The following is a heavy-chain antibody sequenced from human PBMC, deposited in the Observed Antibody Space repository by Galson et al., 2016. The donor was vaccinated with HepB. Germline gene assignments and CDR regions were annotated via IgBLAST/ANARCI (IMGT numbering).Heavy chain of an antibody. CDR1: GFTFSSYS. J-gene: IGHJ5*02. CDR3: ASTPFGRATGINWFDP. V-gene: IGHV3-74*03. CDR2: VSTDGSST. D-gene: IGHD1-26*01. Sequence: SLRLSCAASGFTFSSYSMHWVRQAPRKGSVRVARVSTDGSSTAYADSVQGRFTISRDNAKNTLYLQMNSLRAEDTAVYYCASTPFGRATGINWFDPWGQGTLVIVSS.